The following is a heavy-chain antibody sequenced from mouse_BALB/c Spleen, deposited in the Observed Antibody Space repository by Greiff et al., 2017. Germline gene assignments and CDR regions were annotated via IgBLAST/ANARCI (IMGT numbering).Heavy chain of an antibody. CDR2: IRLKSDNYAT. Sequence: EVKLEESGGGLVQPGGSMKLSCVASGFTFSSYWMSWVRQSPEKGLEWVAEIRLKSDNYATHYAESVKGKFTISRDDSKSRLYLQMNSLRAEDTGIYYCTLYGNSWFAYWGQETLVTVSA. V-gene: IGHV6-6*02. CDR1: GFTFSSYW. D-gene: IGHD2-1*01. J-gene: IGHJ3*01. CDR3: TLYGNSWFAY.